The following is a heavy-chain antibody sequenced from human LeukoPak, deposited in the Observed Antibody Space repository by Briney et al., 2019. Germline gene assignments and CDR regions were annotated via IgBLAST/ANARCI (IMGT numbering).Heavy chain of an antibody. CDR2: INPNSGGT. CDR3: ARTYNVRDSFDY. CDR1: GYTFTGYY. Sequence: ASVKVSCKASGYTFTGYYMHWVRQAPGQGLEWMGWINPNSGGTNYAQKFQGRVTMTRDTSTSTVYMELYSLRSEDTAVFYCARTYNVRDSFDYWGQGTLVTVSS. J-gene: IGHJ4*02. V-gene: IGHV1-2*02. D-gene: IGHD5-24*01.